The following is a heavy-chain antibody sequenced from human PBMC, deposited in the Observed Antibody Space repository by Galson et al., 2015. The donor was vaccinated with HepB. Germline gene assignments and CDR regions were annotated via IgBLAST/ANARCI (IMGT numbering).Heavy chain of an antibody. V-gene: IGHV3-30*18. CDR1: GFTFSNYG. CDR2: ISYDGSNK. J-gene: IGHJ4*02. CDR3: AKDPYLYSALAGTMAGFDY. Sequence: SLRLSCAASGFTFSNYGMHWVRQAPGKGLEWVAVISYDGSNKYSADSVKVRFTISRDNSKNTLYLQMNSLRAEDTALCYCAKDPYLYSALAGTMAGFDYWGQGTLVTVSS. D-gene: IGHD6-19*01.